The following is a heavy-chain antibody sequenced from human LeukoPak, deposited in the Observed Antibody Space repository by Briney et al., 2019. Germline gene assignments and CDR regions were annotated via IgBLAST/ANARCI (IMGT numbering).Heavy chain of an antibody. CDR3: AREDEYYYYYMDV. V-gene: IGHV1-18*04. CDR1: GYTFNGYY. J-gene: IGHJ6*03. CDR2: ISAYNGNT. Sequence: ASVKVSCKSSGYTFNGYYMHWVRQAPGQGLEWMGWISAYNGNTNYAQKLQGRVTMTTDTSTRTAYMELRSLRSDDTAVYYCAREDEYYYYYMDVWGKGTTVTDSS.